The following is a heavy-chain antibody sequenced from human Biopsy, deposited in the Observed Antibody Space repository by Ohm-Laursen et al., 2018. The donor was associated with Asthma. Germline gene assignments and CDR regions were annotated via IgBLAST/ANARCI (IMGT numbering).Heavy chain of an antibody. CDR1: GVSLSSYS. CDR2: ITSGSSTI. D-gene: IGHD3-10*01. J-gene: IGHJ4*02. CDR3: ARDPGGSAYYFDY. V-gene: IGHV3-48*01. Sequence: SLRLSCSATGVSLSSYSINWVRQAPGKGLEWLSYITSGSSTIYYADSVKGRFTVSRDNAQNSLYLQMNSLKADDTAVYYCARDPGGSAYYFDYWGQGTLVTVSS.